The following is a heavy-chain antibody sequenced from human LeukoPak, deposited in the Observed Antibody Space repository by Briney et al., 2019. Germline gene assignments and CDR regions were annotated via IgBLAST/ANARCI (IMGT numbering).Heavy chain of an antibody. D-gene: IGHD6-19*01. CDR2: TSAYNGNT. J-gene: IGHJ4*02. CDR1: GYTFTRYG. Sequence: ASVKISCTASGYTFTRYGISWVRHAPGHELEWMGWTSAYNGNTNYAQKLQGRVTMTTDTSTSTAYMELRSLRSDDTAVYYCAGDFLRGWRLIDYWGQGTLVTVSS. CDR3: AGDFLRGWRLIDY. V-gene: IGHV1-18*01.